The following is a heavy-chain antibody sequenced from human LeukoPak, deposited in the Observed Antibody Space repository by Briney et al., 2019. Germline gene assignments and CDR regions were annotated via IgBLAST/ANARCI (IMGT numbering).Heavy chain of an antibody. D-gene: IGHD5-18*01. Sequence: PGGSLRLSCTASGFTFSSYAMSWVRQAPGKGLEWVSVISGSGGSTYYADSVKGRFTISRDNSKNTLYLQMSSLRAEDTAVYYCAKGGYSYISFDYWGQGTLVTVSS. CDR1: GFTFSSYA. J-gene: IGHJ4*02. V-gene: IGHV3-23*01. CDR2: ISGSGGST. CDR3: AKGGYSYISFDY.